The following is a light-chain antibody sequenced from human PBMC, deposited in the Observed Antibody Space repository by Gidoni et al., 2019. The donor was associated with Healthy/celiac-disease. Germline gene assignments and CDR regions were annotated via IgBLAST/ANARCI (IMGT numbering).Light chain of an antibody. J-gene: IGKJ4*01. Sequence: VMTQSPAPLSVSPGERATLSCSASQSVSSNLAWYQQKPGQAPRLLIYGASTRATGIPARFSGSGSGTEFTLTISSLQSEDFAVYYCQQYNNWPPLTFGGGTKVEIK. CDR1: QSVSSN. CDR2: GAS. CDR3: QQYNNWPPLT. V-gene: IGKV3-15*01.